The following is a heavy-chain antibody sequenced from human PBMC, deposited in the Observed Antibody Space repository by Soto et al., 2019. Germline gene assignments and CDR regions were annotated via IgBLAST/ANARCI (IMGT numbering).Heavy chain of an antibody. CDR2: ISGSGGST. Sequence: GGSLRLSCAASGFTFSSYAMSWVRQAPGKGLEWVSGISGSGGSTYYADSVKGRFTISRDNSKNTLYLQMNSLRAEDTAVSYCAKGVRDFWIYYYGMDVWGQGTTVTVYS. D-gene: IGHD3-3*01. J-gene: IGHJ6*02. V-gene: IGHV3-23*01. CDR1: GFTFSSYA. CDR3: AKGVRDFWIYYYGMDV.